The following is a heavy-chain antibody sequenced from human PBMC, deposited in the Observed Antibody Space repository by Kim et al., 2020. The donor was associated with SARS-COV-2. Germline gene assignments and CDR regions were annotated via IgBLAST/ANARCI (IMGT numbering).Heavy chain of an antibody. V-gene: IGHV3-73*01. CDR3: TRVNPMAGAWYDAFDI. CDR1: GFTFSGSA. Sequence: GGSLRLSCAASGFTFSGSAMHWVRQAPGKGLEWVGRMRNKANGYATAYAASVKGRFTISRDDLKNTAYLQMNSLKTEDTAVYYCTRVNPMAGAWYDAFDIWGQGTMLTVSS. CDR2: MRNKANGYAT. J-gene: IGHJ3*02. D-gene: IGHD6-19*01.